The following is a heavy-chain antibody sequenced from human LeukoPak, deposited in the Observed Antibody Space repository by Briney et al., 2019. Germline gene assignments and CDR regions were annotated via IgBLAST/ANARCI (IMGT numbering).Heavy chain of an antibody. Sequence: PSETLSLTCTVSGGSISSYYWSWIRQPPGKGLEWIGSIHYSGGTTYNPSLKSRVTIPLDTSKHQFSLKLSSVTAADTAVYYCASRLGGTSTGFDYWGQGTLVTVSS. CDR2: IHYSGGT. CDR1: GGSISSYY. CDR3: ASRLGGTSTGFDY. J-gene: IGHJ4*02. V-gene: IGHV4-59*08. D-gene: IGHD2-2*01.